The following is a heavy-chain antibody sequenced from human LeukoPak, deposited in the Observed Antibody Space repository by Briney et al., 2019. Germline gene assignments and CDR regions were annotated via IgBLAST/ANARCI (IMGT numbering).Heavy chain of an antibody. CDR3: ARDRWELLSNSYHYCGLDV. Sequence: GGSLRLSCAASGFTFSSYWMHWVRQAPGKGLVWVSRINSDGSSTSYADSVKGRFTISRDNAKNTLYLQMNSLRAEDTAVYYCARDRWELLSNSYHYCGLDVWGQGTTVTVSS. J-gene: IGHJ6*02. V-gene: IGHV3-74*01. CDR1: GFTFSSYW. CDR2: INSDGSST. D-gene: IGHD2-15*01.